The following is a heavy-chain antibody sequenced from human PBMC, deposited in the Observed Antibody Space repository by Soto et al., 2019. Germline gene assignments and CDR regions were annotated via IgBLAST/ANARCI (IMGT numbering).Heavy chain of an antibody. V-gene: IGHV4-31*02. CDR3: VRWVAAPTKVTTYGMDF. J-gene: IGHJ6*01. Sequence: PGTGPEWIGYIYYSGSTSYNPSLKSRVTISVDTSKNQFSLKLSSVTAADTAVYYCVRWVAAPTKVTTYGMDFWGQG. CDR2: IYYSGST. D-gene: IGHD6-25*01.